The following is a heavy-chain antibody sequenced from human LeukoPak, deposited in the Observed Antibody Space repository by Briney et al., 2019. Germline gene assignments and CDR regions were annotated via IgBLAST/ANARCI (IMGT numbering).Heavy chain of an antibody. CDR2: IYYSGST. CDR1: GGSISSYY. CDR3: ATYRGYYFDY. V-gene: IGHV4-59*08. J-gene: IGHJ4*02. Sequence: PSETLSLTCTVSGGSISSYYWSWIRQPPGKGLEWIGYIYYSGSTNYNLSLKSRVTISVDTSKNQFSLKLSSVTAADTAVYYCATYRGYYFDYWGQGTLVTVSS. D-gene: IGHD3-10*01.